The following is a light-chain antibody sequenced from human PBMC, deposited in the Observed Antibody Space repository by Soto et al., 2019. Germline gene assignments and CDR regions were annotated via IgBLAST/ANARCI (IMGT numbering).Light chain of an antibody. CDR1: QSISSY. CDR2: AAS. Sequence: DIQMTQSPSSLSASVGDRVTITCRASQSISSYLNWYQQKPGKAPNLLIYAASSLQSGVPSRFSGSGSGTDLTITISSLHPEDFEFYYCQQTYSIPITFGQGTRLEIK. CDR3: QQTYSIPIT. J-gene: IGKJ5*01. V-gene: IGKV1-39*01.